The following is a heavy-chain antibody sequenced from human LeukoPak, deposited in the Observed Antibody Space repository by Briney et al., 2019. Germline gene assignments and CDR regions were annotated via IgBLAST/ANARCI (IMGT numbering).Heavy chain of an antibody. J-gene: IGHJ3*02. Sequence: SETLSLTCIVSGASVSRYYWSWIRQPPGKGLEWIGYIYSSGSSNYNPSLKSRVTTSVDTSKNQFSLKLSSVTAADTAVYYCARATVVTLNDAFDIWGQGTMVTVSS. CDR2: IYSSGSS. D-gene: IGHD4-23*01. V-gene: IGHV4-59*08. CDR3: ARATVVTLNDAFDI. CDR1: GASVSRYY.